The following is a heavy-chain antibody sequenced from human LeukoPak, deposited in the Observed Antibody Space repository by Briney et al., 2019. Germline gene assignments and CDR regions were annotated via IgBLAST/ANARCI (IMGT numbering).Heavy chain of an antibody. CDR3: AASSPSDY. V-gene: IGHV3-21*01. J-gene: IGHJ4*02. Sequence: GGSLRLSCAGSGFTFSSNALSWVRQAPGRGLEWVSSISSSTSYIYYADSVKGRFTISRDNAKNSLYLQMNSLRAEDTALYYCAASSPSDYWGQGTLVTVSS. CDR2: ISSSTSYI. CDR1: GFTFSSNA.